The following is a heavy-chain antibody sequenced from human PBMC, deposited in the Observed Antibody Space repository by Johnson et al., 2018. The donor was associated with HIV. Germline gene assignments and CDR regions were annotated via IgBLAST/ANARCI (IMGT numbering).Heavy chain of an antibody. D-gene: IGHD3-10*01. CDR1: GFTFSTYW. CDR3: AREVGWPGERIDAFDI. CDR2: IKHDGSDK. Sequence: VQLVESGGGLVKPGGSLRLSCAASGFTFSTYWMSWVRQAPGKGLEWVADIKHDGSDKNYADSVKGRFTISRDNAKNSLYLQMNSLRAEDTAVYYCAREVGWPGERIDAFDIWDQGTIVTVSS. V-gene: IGHV3-7*01. J-gene: IGHJ3*02.